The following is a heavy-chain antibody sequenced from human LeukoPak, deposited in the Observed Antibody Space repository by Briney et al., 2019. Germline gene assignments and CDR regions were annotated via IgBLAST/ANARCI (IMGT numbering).Heavy chain of an antibody. J-gene: IGHJ3*02. CDR2: VNAYNGNT. CDR1: GYTFTNYG. D-gene: IGHD6-13*01. V-gene: IGHV1-18*01. CDR3: ARDQSVRLLQTSSTYFKHVFAI. Sequence: ASVKVSCKTSGYTFTNYGISWVRHAPGLGLDWMGWVNAYNGNTHYAQKVQGRVTMTTDTSTGTAYTELRSLRFDDTAVYYCARDQSVRLLQTSSTYFKHVFAIWGQGSMVTVSS.